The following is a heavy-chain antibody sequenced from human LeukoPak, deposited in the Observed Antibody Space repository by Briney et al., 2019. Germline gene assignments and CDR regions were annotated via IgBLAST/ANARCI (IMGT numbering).Heavy chain of an antibody. CDR3: AKDPGGH. CDR2: ISYDGSNK. J-gene: IGHJ4*02. V-gene: IGHV3-30-3*01. CDR1: GFTFSSYA. Sequence: PGGSLRLSCAASGFTFSSYAMHWVRQAPGKGLEWVAVISYDGSNKYYADSVKGRFTISRDNSKNTLYLQMNSLRAEDTAVYYCAKDPGGHWGQGTLVTVSS. D-gene: IGHD3-10*01.